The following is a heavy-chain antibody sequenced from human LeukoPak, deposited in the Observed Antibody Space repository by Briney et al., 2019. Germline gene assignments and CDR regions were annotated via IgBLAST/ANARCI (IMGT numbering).Heavy chain of an antibody. CDR2: MNPNSGNT. CDR1: GYTFTSYD. J-gene: IGHJ4*02. Sequence: ASVKVSCKASGYTFTSYDINWVQQATGQGLEWMGWMNPNSGNTGYAQKFQGRVTMTRNTSISTAYMELSSLRSEDTAVYYCARPYCSGGSCYSDLDYWGQGTLVTVSS. V-gene: IGHV1-8*01. CDR3: ARPYCSGGSCYSDLDY. D-gene: IGHD2-15*01.